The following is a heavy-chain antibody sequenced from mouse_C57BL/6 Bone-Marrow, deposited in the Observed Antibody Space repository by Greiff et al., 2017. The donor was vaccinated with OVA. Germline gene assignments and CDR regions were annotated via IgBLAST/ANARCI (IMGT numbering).Heavy chain of an antibody. V-gene: IGHV1-7*01. CDR2: INPSSGYT. Sequence: QVQLQQSGAELAKPGASVKLSCKASGYTFTSYWMHWVKQRPGQGLEWIGYINPSSGYTKYNQKFKDKATLTADKSSSTAYMQLSSLTYEDSAVYYGARTITTVEAWFAYWGRGTLVTVSA. J-gene: IGHJ3*01. D-gene: IGHD1-1*01. CDR3: ARTITTVEAWFAY. CDR1: GYTFTSYW.